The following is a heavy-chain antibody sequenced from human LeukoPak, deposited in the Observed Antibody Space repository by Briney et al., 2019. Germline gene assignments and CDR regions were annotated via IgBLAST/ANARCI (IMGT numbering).Heavy chain of an antibody. V-gene: IGHV3-30-3*01. J-gene: IGHJ4*02. Sequence: PGGSLRLSCAASGFTFSSYAMHWVRQAPGKGLEWVAVISYDGSNKYYADSVQGRFTISRDNSKNTLYLQMNSLRAEDTAVYYCAREGGDCSSTSCSSYFDYWGQGTLVTVSS. CDR3: AREGGDCSSTSCSSYFDY. D-gene: IGHD2-2*01. CDR1: GFTFSSYA. CDR2: ISYDGSNK.